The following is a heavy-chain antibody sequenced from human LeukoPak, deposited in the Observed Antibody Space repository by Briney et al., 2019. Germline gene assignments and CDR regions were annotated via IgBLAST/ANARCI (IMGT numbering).Heavy chain of an antibody. D-gene: IGHD2-21*02. CDR2: INPSGGST. V-gene: IGHV1-46*01. Sequence: GASVKVSCKASGYTFTSYYMHWVRQAPGQGLEWMGIINPSGGSTSYAQKFQGRVTMTRHTSTSTVYMELSSLRSEDTAVYYCARDRCGGDCYGYFYYFDYWGQGTLVTVSS. J-gene: IGHJ4*02. CDR3: ARDRCGGDCYGYFYYFDY. CDR1: GYTFTSYY.